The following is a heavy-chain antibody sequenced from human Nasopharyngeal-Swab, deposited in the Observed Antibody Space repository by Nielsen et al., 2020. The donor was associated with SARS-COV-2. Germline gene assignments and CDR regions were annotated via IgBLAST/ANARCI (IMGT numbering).Heavy chain of an antibody. J-gene: IGHJ4*02. CDR3: AHRRYYGSGSYAPFDY. CDR2: IYWDDDK. V-gene: IGHV2-5*02. Sequence: WIRQPPGKALEWLALIYWDDDKRYSPSLKSRLTITKGTSKNQVVLTMTNMDPFDTATNYCAHRRYYGSGSYAPFDYWGQGTLVTVSS. D-gene: IGHD3-10*01.